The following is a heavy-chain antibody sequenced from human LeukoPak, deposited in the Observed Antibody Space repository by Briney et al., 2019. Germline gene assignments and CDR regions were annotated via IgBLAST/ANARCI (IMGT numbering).Heavy chain of an antibody. CDR3: ARDPYYDTLTPYYYYYYYMDV. D-gene: IGHD3-9*01. CDR2: IKQDGSEK. CDR1: GFTFSSYW. J-gene: IGHJ6*03. V-gene: IGHV3-7*01. Sequence: PGGSLRLSCAASGFTFSSYWMSWVRQAPGKGLEWVANIKQDGSEKYYVDSVKGRFTISRDNAKNSLYLQMNSLRAEDTAVYYCARDPYYDTLTPYYYYYYYMDVWGKGTTVTVTS.